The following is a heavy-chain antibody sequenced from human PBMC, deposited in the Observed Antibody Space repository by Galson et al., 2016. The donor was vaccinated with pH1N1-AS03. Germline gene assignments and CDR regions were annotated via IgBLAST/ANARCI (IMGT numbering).Heavy chain of an antibody. J-gene: IGHJ4*02. CDR3: AREPWGSTQGEY. CDR2: IYGGGDT. V-gene: IGHV3-53*01. Sequence: CAASGFPIDNNYMSWVRQAPGKGLKWVSVIYGGGDTFYADSVKGRFTISRDNSKNTVYLQMNSLRVEDTAVCYCAREPWGSTQGEYWGQGTLVTVSS. D-gene: IGHD3-16*01. CDR1: GFPIDNNY.